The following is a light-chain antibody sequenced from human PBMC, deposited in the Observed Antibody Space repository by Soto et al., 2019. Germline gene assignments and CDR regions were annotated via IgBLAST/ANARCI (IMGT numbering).Light chain of an antibody. V-gene: IGKV3-15*01. CDR2: GAS. CDR1: QSVSSD. CDR3: QQYSNWPPVLT. J-gene: IGKJ4*01. Sequence: EIVMTQSPATLSVSPGDRATLSCSASQSVSSDLAWYQQKPGQAPRLLIFGASTRATDVPARFSGSGSGTEFTLTISSLQSEDFAVYYCQQYSNWPPVLTFGGGTKVEIK.